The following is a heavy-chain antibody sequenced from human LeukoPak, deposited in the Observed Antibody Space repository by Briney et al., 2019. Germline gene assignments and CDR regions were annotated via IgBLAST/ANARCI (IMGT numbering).Heavy chain of an antibody. D-gene: IGHD3-22*01. CDR3: LTNYYDSSGYYYGDY. V-gene: IGHV4-38-2*02. CDR1: GYSISSGYY. CDR2: IYSSGNT. Sequence: PSETLSLTCTVSGYSISSGYYWGWIRQPPGKRLEWVGSIYSSGNTYYNPSLKSRVTISVDTSKSQFSLKLSSVTAADTAVYYCLTNYYDSSGYYYGDYWGQGTLVTVSS. J-gene: IGHJ4*02.